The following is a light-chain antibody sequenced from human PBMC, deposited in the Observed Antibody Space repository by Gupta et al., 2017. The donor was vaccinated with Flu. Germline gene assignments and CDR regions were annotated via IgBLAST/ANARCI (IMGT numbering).Light chain of an antibody. CDR2: DVT. CDR1: SSDVGGSDY. J-gene: IGLJ1*01. V-gene: IGLV2-14*03. CDR3: SSYTSTSTFYV. Sequence: QSALTQPASVSGAPGQSITICCTGTSSDVGGSDYVSWYQQHPDKAPKLIIYDVTNRPSGVSSRFSGSKSGNTASLTISGLQAEDETDYYCSSYTSTSTFYVFGTGTKVTVL.